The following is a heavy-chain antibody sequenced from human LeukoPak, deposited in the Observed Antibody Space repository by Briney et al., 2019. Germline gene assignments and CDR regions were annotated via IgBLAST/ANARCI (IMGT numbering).Heavy chain of an antibody. CDR1: GDSIDSSSFY. CDR3: APAFGYCTNGVCYPGAFDI. D-gene: IGHD2-8*01. J-gene: IGHJ3*02. CDR2: IYYSGST. Sequence: SETLSLTCTVSGDSIDSSSFYWGWVRQSPGRGLEWIGSIYYSGSTYYNPSLKSRIIVSVDTSKNQFSLKLSSVTAADTAVYYCAPAFGYCTNGVCYPGAFDIWGQGTMVTVSS. V-gene: IGHV4-39*07.